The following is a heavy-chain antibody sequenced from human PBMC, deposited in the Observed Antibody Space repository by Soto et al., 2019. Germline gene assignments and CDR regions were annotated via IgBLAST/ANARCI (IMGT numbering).Heavy chain of an antibody. CDR3: AISAYYDYIWGSYRSGFDY. J-gene: IGHJ4*02. CDR2: IIPILGIA. V-gene: IGHV1-69*02. D-gene: IGHD3-16*02. Sequence: QVQLVQSGAEVKKPGSSVKVSCKASGGTFSSYTISWVRQAPGQGLEWMGRIIPILGIANYAQKFQGRVTITADKSTSTVYMELSSLRSEDTAVYYCAISAYYDYIWGSYRSGFDYWGQGTLVTVSS. CDR1: GGTFSSYT.